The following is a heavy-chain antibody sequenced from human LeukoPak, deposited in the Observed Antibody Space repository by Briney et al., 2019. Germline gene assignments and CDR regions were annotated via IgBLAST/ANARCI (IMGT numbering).Heavy chain of an antibody. V-gene: IGHV1-18*01. CDR3: ARDPSNSSGRYEYFDY. D-gene: IGHD6-19*01. J-gene: IGHJ4*02. CDR2: ISAYNGDT. CDR1: GHTFTHHS. Sequence: ASVKVSCKASGHTFTHHSISWVRQAPGQGLGWMGWISAYNGDTNYAQKFRGRVTMTTDTSTTTAYMELRSLRSDDTAVYYCARDPSNSSGRYEYFDYWGQGTLVTVSS.